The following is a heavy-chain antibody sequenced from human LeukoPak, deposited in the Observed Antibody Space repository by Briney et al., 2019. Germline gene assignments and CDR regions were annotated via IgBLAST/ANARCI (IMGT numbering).Heavy chain of an antibody. CDR3: AKQDWSNWNYPIDY. V-gene: IGHV3-23*01. CDR2: ISVTTDST. Sequence: GGSLRLSCAASGFTFSSYGMHWVRQAPGKGLEWVSSISVTTDSTYDAASVKGRFTVSRDDSKNTLYLQMNGLRAEDTAVYYCAKQDWSNWNYPIDYWGQGTLVTVSS. J-gene: IGHJ4*02. D-gene: IGHD1-7*01. CDR1: GFTFSSYG.